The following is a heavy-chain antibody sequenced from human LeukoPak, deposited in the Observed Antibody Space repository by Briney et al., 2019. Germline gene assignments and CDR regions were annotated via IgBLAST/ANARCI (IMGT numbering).Heavy chain of an antibody. J-gene: IGHJ3*02. D-gene: IGHD6-13*01. CDR2: INPSGCST. CDR1: VYTFTSYY. CDR3: ARDLSSSWYWDAFDI. Sequence: ASVKVSCTASVYTFTSYYMHWVRQTPRQGLEWMGMINPSGCSTRYAQKFQGRVTMTRDTSTNTVDMELSSLRSEDTAVYYCARDLSSSWYWDAFDIWGQGTMVTVSS. V-gene: IGHV1-46*01.